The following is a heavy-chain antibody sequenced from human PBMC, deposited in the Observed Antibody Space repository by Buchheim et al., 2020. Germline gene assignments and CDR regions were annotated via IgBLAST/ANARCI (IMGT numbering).Heavy chain of an antibody. D-gene: IGHD3-16*02. V-gene: IGHV3-74*01. J-gene: IGHJ4*02. CDR3: AGGGYTGMAH. Sequence: EVQLVESGGDLVQPGGSLRLSCVASGFSISNDWMHWVRQAPGKGLEWVSHMNNDGTITNYAGSVRGRFTVSRDSAKNTLFFQMNSLRAEDTAVYYCAGGGYTGMAHWGRGTL. CDR1: GFSISNDW. CDR2: MNNDGTIT.